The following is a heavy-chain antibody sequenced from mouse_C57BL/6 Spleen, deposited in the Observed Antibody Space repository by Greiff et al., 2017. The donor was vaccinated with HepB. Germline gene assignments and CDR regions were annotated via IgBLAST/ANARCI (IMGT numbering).Heavy chain of an antibody. J-gene: IGHJ2*01. CDR1: GFTFSSYA. CDR2: ISDGGSYT. CDR3: ARFYYGSSYVESFDY. D-gene: IGHD1-1*01. Sequence: EVQLVESGGGLVKPGGSLKLSCAASGFTFSSYAMSWVRQTPEKRLEWVATISDGGSYTYYPDNVKGRFTISRDNAKNNLYLQMSHLKSEDTAMYYCARFYYGSSYVESFDYWGQGTTLTVSS. V-gene: IGHV5-4*01.